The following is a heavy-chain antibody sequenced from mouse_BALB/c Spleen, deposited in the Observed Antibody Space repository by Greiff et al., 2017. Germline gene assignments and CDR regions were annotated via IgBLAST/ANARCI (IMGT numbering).Heavy chain of an antibody. CDR3: ARNLGRGAWFAY. J-gene: IGHJ3*01. V-gene: IGHV1-69*02. D-gene: IGHD4-1*01. CDR1: GYTFTSYW. CDR2: IDPSDSET. Sequence: QVQLQQPGAELVKPGAPVKLSCKASGYTFTSYWMNWVKQRPGRGLEWIGRIDPSDSETHYNQKFKDKATLTVDKSSSTAYIQLSSLTSEDSAVYYCARNLGRGAWFAYWGQGTLVTVSA.